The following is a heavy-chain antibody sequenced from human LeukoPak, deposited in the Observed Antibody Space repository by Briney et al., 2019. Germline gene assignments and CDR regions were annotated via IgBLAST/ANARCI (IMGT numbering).Heavy chain of an antibody. J-gene: IGHJ6*02. Sequence: PSQTLSLTCTVSGGSISSGGYYWSWIRQPPGKGLEWIGYIYHSGSTYYNPSLKSRVTISVDRSKNQFSLKLSSVTAADTAVYYCAREIIVVVPAAIDGMDVWGQGTTVTVSS. V-gene: IGHV4-30-2*01. CDR1: GGSISSGGYY. D-gene: IGHD2-2*01. CDR2: IYHSGST. CDR3: AREIIVVVPAAIDGMDV.